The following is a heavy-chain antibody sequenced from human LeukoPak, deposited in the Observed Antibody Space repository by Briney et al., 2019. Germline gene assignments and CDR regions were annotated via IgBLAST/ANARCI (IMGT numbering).Heavy chain of an antibody. D-gene: IGHD3-10*01. CDR2: ISGSGSKT. Sequence: GGSLRLSCAASGFTFSSYAMSWVRQAPGKGLEWVSGISGSGSKTYYADSVKGRFPISRDNSKNTLYLQMNSLRAEDTAVHYCAKDVDYYGSGSPFDYWGQGTLVTVSS. V-gene: IGHV3-23*01. CDR3: AKDVDYYGSGSPFDY. J-gene: IGHJ4*02. CDR1: GFTFSSYA.